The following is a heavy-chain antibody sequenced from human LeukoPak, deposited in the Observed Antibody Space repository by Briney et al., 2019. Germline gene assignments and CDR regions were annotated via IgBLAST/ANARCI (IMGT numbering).Heavy chain of an antibody. J-gene: IGHJ6*02. CDR1: GYTFTSYG. Sequence: ASVKVSCKASGYTFTSYGISWVRQAPGQGLEWMGWISAYNGNTNYAQKLQGRVTITTDTSTSTAYMELRSLRSDDTAVYYCARDKGLGLYGMDVWGQGTTVTVSS. CDR2: ISAYNGNT. CDR3: ARDKGLGLYGMDV. D-gene: IGHD3/OR15-3a*01. V-gene: IGHV1-18*01.